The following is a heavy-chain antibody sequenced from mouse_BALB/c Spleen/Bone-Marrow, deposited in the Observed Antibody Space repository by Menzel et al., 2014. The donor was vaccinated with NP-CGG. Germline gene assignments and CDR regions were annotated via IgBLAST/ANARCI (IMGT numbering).Heavy chain of an antibody. D-gene: IGHD2-4*01. J-gene: IGHJ2*01. CDR1: GFTFSNYG. V-gene: IGHV5-6*02. CDR2: ISSGGSYT. CDR3: ARQRDYGYFDY. Sequence: DVMLVESGGDLVKPGGSLKLSCAASGFTFSNYGMSWVRQTPDKRLEWVATISSGGSYTYYPDSVKGRFTISRDNAKNTLYLQMSSLKSEDTATYYCARQRDYGYFDYWGQGTTLTVSS.